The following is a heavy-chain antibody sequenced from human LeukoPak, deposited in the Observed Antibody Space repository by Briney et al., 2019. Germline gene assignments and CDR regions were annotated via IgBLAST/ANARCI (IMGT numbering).Heavy chain of an antibody. CDR3: AGASWFGEWVR. Sequence: GGTLRLFCAISVFPFNTYSMNWVSQARGKGLEWVSYINTNSRSIYYADSVKGRFTISRDNAKNSLCRQMNSLRDEDTAVYYCAGASWFGEWVRWGQGTLVTVSS. V-gene: IGHV3-48*02. D-gene: IGHD3-10*01. J-gene: IGHJ4*02. CDR1: VFPFNTYS. CDR2: INTNSRSI.